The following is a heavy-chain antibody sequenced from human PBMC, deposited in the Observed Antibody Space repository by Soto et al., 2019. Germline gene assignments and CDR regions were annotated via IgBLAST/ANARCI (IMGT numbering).Heavy chain of an antibody. CDR1: GYTFTSYY. CDR2: IYPSDGST. CDR3: VRDNSDFDY. Sequence: QVQLVQSGTEVKKPGASLKLSCKTSGYTFTSYYMHWVRQAPGQGLEWMGMIYPSDGSTNYAQKFQGRVTMTRDTSTSTIYMELSSLRSEDTAVYYCVRDNSDFDYWGQGTLVTVSS. J-gene: IGHJ4*02. V-gene: IGHV1-46*03. D-gene: IGHD2-21*01.